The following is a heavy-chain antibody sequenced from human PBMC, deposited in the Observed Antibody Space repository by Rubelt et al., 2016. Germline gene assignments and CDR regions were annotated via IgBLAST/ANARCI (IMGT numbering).Heavy chain of an antibody. V-gene: IGHV3-23*01. Sequence: YAMSWVRQAPGKGLEWVSAISGSGGSTYYADSVKGRFTISRDNSKNTLYLQMNSLRAEDTAVYYCAKGLKKTYYDFWSGSQAGFDPWGQGTLVTVSS. CDR1: YA. D-gene: IGHD3-3*01. J-gene: IGHJ5*02. CDR2: ISGSGGST. CDR3: AKGLKKTYYDFWSGSQAGFDP.